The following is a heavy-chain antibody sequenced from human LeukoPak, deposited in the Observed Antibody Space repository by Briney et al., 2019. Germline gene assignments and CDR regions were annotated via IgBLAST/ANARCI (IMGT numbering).Heavy chain of an antibody. D-gene: IGHD6-6*01. CDR1: GFTFSSYW. CDR2: IKQDGSEK. V-gene: IGHV3-7*03. Sequence: GGSLRLSCAASGFTFSSYWMSWVRQAPGKGLEWVANIKQDGSEKYYVDSVKGRFTISRDNSKNTLYLQMNSLRAEDTAVYYCAKEIGAARPYDYWGQGTLVTVSS. J-gene: IGHJ4*02. CDR3: AKEIGAARPYDY.